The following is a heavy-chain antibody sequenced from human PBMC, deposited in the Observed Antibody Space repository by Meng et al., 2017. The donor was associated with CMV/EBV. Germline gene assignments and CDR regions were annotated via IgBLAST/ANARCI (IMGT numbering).Heavy chain of an antibody. CDR3: ARGVGYCSSTSCFTPRSGNWYFDL. D-gene: IGHD2-2*01. J-gene: IGHJ2*01. V-gene: IGHV1-69*04. CDR2: IIPILGIA. Sequence: SCVRQAPGQGLGWLGSIIPILGIANYAQKFQSRVTLPADKSTSTAYIELSSLRSEDTALYYCARGVGYCSSTSCFTPRSGNWYFDLWGRGTLVTVSS.